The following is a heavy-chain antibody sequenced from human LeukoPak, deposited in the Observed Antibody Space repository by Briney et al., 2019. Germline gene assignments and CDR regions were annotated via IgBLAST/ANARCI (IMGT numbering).Heavy chain of an antibody. CDR1: GFTFSSYA. D-gene: IGHD2-2*01. CDR2: ISYDGSNK. V-gene: IGHV3-30*04. J-gene: IGHJ5*02. CDR3: ARAPQYCSSTSCYGSFDP. Sequence: PGGSLRLSCAASGFTFSSYAMHWVRQAPGKGLEWVAVISYDGSNKYYADSVKGRFTISRDNSKNTLYLQMNSLRAEDTAVYYCARAPQYCSSTSCYGSFDPWGQGTLVTVSS.